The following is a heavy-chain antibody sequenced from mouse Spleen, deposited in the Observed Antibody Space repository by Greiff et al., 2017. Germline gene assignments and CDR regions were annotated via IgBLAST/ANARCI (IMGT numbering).Heavy chain of an antibody. CDR2: IWSDGST. CDR3: ARHLDYDYDVYAMDY. CDR1: GFSLTSYG. Sequence: VQVVESGPGLVAPSQSLSITCTVSGFSLTSYGVHWVRQPPGKGLEWLVVIWSDGSTTYNSALKSRLSISKDNSKSQVFLKMNSLQTDDTAMYYCARHLDYDYDVYAMDYWGQGTSVTVSS. V-gene: IGHV2-6-1*01. D-gene: IGHD2-4*01. J-gene: IGHJ4*01.